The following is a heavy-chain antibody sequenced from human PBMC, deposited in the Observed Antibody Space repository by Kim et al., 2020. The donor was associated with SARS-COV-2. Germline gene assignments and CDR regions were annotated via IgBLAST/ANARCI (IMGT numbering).Heavy chain of an antibody. CDR1: GFTFNTYG. Sequence: GGSLRLSCAASGFTFNTYGMHWVRQAPGKGLEWVAVIWYDGSYKSYADSVKGRFTISRDNSENTLYLRMNSLRAEDTAVYFCARDRLRGVNFDAFDIWGQGTMVTVSS. V-gene: IGHV3-33*01. J-gene: IGHJ3*02. D-gene: IGHD3-10*01. CDR3: ARDRLRGVNFDAFDI. CDR2: IWYDGSYK.